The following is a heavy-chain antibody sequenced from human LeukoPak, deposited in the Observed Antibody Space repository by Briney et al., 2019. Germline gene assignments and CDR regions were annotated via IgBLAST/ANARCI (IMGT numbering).Heavy chain of an antibody. V-gene: IGHV3-30*04. CDR2: ISFAGTNK. D-gene: IGHD4/OR15-4a*01. CDR1: GLSLSNYA. J-gene: IGHJ4*02. Sequence: GSSLRLFRTASGLSLSNYAVHWVRRPPGRGLEWVAFISFAGTNKYHGACVEGRFSLSRDHCKNTLYPQVNSLSPYDPALLFCATDSANYEPIYYWGQGNLVTVSS. CDR3: ATDSANYEPIYY.